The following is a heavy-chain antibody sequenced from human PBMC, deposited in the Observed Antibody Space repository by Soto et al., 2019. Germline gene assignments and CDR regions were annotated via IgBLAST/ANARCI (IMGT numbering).Heavy chain of an antibody. Sequence: GSLRLSCAASGVPFSSYGMHWVRQAPGKGLDWVGVIWYDGSNKDYAESVKGRFTISRDNSKNMLYLQMNSLRSDDTAVYYCASSINWGQGTLVTVSS. V-gene: IGHV3-33*03. CDR2: IWYDGSNK. CDR1: GVPFSSYG. CDR3: ASSIN. J-gene: IGHJ4*02.